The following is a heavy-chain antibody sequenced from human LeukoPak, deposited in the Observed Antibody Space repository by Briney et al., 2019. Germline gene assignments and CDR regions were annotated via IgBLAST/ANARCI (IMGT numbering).Heavy chain of an antibody. V-gene: IGHV4-59*01. D-gene: IGHD1-1*01. CDR1: GGSISSYH. J-gene: IGHJ5*02. Sequence: NTSETLSLTCTVSGGSISSYHWNWIRQPPGKGLEWIGYIYYSGSTNYNPSLKSRVTISVDTSKNQFSLKLSSVTAADTAVYYCARDDTSVTNLNWFDPWGQGTLVTVSS. CDR2: IYYSGST. CDR3: ARDDTSVTNLNWFDP.